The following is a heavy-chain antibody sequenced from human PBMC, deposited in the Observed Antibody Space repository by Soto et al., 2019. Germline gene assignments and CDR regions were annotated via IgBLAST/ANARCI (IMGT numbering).Heavy chain of an antibody. Sequence: GESLKISCAASGFTFSSYAMHWVRQAPGKGLEWVAVISYDGSNKYYADSVKGRFTISRDNSKNTLYLQMNSLRAEDTAVYYCATGPGGALAYSSSWYDDYFDYWGQGTLVTVSS. CDR2: ISYDGSNK. CDR3: ATGPGGALAYSSSWYDDYFDY. D-gene: IGHD6-13*01. V-gene: IGHV3-30-3*01. CDR1: GFTFSSYA. J-gene: IGHJ4*02.